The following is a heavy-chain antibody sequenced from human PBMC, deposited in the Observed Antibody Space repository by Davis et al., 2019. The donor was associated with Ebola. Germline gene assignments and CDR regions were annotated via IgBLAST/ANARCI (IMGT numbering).Heavy chain of an antibody. Sequence: GESLKISCAGSGFAFNSHSMNWVRQAPGKGLDWVSSISSDSRYIFYADSVKGRFTISRDNAKNSLYLQMNSLRAEDTAVYYCAKDQRRAVAGTPDNWGQGTLVTVSS. CDR1: GFAFNSHS. J-gene: IGHJ4*02. D-gene: IGHD6-19*01. CDR3: AKDQRRAVAGTPDN. V-gene: IGHV3-21*04. CDR2: ISSDSRYI.